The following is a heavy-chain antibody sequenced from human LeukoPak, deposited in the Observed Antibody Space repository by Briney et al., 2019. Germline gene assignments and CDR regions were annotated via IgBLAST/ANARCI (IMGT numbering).Heavy chain of an antibody. V-gene: IGHV4-59*08. Sequence: PSETLSLTCTVSGGSISSYYWSWIRQPPGKGLEWIGYIYYSGSTNYNPSLKSRVTISVDTSKNQFSLKLSSVTAADTAVYYCARNYYDSSGYYYYPVDYWGQGTLVTVSS. D-gene: IGHD3-22*01. CDR2: IYYSGST. J-gene: IGHJ4*02. CDR3: ARNYYDSSGYYYYPVDY. CDR1: GGSISSYY.